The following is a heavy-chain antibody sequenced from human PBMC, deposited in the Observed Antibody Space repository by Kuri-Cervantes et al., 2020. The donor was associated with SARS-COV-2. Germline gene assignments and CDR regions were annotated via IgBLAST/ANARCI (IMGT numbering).Heavy chain of an antibody. Sequence: SVKVSCKASGSTFSGSAIQWVRQARGQRLEWIGCIVVGSGNTDYAREFQERVTITRDMSTTTVYMELSGLRSDDTAMYYCAPFYYRSINNWSDPWGQGTQVTVSS. CDR2: IVVGSGNT. D-gene: IGHD3-10*01. J-gene: IGHJ5*02. V-gene: IGHV1-58*02. CDR1: GSTFSGSA. CDR3: APFYYRSINNWSDP.